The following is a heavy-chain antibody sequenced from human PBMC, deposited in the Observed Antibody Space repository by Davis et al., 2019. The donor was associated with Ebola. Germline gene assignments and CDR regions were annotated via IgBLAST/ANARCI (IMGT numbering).Heavy chain of an antibody. CDR3: ARGRSFYDDGSGYGVKDAFDI. Sequence: LTLSCNVSGDSIGSGDNYWSWIRQPQGKGLEWIGYIYASASDYYNPSLRSRLTISTDTSKNEFSLKLSSVTVADTAVYYCARGRSFYDDGSGYGVKDAFDIWGQGTMVTVSS. J-gene: IGHJ3*02. V-gene: IGHV4-30-4*01. CDR1: GDSIGSGDNY. D-gene: IGHD3-22*01. CDR2: IYASASD.